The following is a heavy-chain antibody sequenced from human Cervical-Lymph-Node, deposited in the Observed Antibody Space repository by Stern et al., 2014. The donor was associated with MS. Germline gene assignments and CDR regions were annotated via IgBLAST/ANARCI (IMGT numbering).Heavy chain of an antibody. V-gene: IGHV3-74*01. CDR3: ARAGYGGNSAFDY. CDR2: INSDGSST. J-gene: IGHJ4*02. CDR1: GFTFSSYW. Sequence: VQLVESGGGLVQPGGSLRLSCAASGFTFSSYWMHGVRQAPGTGLVWVSRINSDGSSTSYADSVKGRFTISRDNAKNTLYLQMNSLRAEDTAVYYCARAGYGGNSAFDYWGQGTLVTVSS. D-gene: IGHD4-23*01.